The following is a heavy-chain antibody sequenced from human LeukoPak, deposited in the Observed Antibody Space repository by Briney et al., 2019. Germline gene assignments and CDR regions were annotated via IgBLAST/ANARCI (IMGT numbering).Heavy chain of an antibody. CDR2: ISSSSTI. CDR3: ASRYCSSTSCYFDY. J-gene: IGHJ4*02. V-gene: IGHV3-48*02. D-gene: IGHD2-2*01. CDR1: GFTFSSYS. Sequence: GGSLRLSCAASGFTFSSYSMNWVRQAPGKGLEWVSYISSSSTIYYADSVKGRFTISRDNAKNSLYLQMNSLRDEDTAVYYCASRYCSSTSCYFDYWGQGTLVTVSS.